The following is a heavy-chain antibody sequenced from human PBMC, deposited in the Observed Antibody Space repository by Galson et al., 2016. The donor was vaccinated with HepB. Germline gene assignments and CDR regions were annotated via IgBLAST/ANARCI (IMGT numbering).Heavy chain of an antibody. CDR1: GFTFSNYG. D-gene: IGHD2/OR15-2a*01. V-gene: IGHV3-30*03. CDR2: DSEDGRRN. CDR3: ARRHEYCPPVGCSVDY. J-gene: IGHJ4*02. Sequence: SLRLSCAASGFTFSNYGMHWVRQAPGKGLEWVAADSEDGRRNFYADSVKGRFTISTDNSNSMLFLQMSSLRADDTAVYYCARRHEYCPPVGCSVDYWGQGTLVSVSS.